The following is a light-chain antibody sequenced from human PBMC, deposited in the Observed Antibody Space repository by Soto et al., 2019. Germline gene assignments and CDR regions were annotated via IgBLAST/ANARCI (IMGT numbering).Light chain of an antibody. J-gene: IGKJ2*03. V-gene: IGKV3-20*01. CDR1: QRVSSSY. Sequence: EIVLTQSPGTLSLSPGERATLSCRASQRVSSSYLAWYQQKPGQAPRLLIYGASSRATGIPDRFSGSGSGTDFTLTISRLEPEDFAVYYCQQYGSSPRGSFVQGTKLEIK. CDR3: QQYGSSPRGS. CDR2: GAS.